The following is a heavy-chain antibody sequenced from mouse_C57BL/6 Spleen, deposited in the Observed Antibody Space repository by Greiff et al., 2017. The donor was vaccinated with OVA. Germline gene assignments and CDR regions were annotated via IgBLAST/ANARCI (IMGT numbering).Heavy chain of an antibody. CDR3: ASYDGYFYAMGY. CDR2: ISDGGSYT. Sequence: DVQLVESGGGLVKPGGSLKLSCAASGFTFSSYAMSWVRQTPEKRLEWVATISDGGSYTYYPDNVKGRFTISRDNSTNTLYLQLSHLKSEDTAMYYCASYDGYFYAMGYWGQGTSVTVSS. CDR1: GFTFSSYA. J-gene: IGHJ4*01. D-gene: IGHD2-3*01. V-gene: IGHV5-4*01.